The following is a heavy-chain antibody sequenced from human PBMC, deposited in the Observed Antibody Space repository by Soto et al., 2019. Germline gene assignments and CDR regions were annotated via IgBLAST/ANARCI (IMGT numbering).Heavy chain of an antibody. V-gene: IGHV3-9*01. CDR1: GFTFDDYA. CDR3: AKEGTEWLLSYYYYMDV. D-gene: IGHD3-3*01. J-gene: IGHJ6*03. CDR2: ISWNSGSI. Sequence: GGSLRLSCAASGFTFDDYAMHWVRQAPGKGLEWVSGISWNSGSIGYADSVKGRFTISRDNAKNSLYLQMNSLRAEDTALYYCAKEGTEWLLSYYYYMDVWGKGTTVTVSS.